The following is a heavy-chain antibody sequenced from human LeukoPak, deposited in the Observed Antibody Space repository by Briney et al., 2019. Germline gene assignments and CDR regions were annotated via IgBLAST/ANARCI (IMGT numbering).Heavy chain of an antibody. D-gene: IGHD3-9*01. Sequence: ASVKVSCKASGYTFTSYGISWVRQASGQGLEWMGWINPNSGGTNYAQKFQGWVTMTRDTSISTAYMELSRLRSDDTAVYYCARGGPLRYFDWFYSGGYYYYYMDVWGKGTTVTVSS. CDR1: GYTFTSYG. CDR2: INPNSGGT. J-gene: IGHJ6*03. V-gene: IGHV1-2*04. CDR3: ARGGPLRYFDWFYSGGYYYYYMDV.